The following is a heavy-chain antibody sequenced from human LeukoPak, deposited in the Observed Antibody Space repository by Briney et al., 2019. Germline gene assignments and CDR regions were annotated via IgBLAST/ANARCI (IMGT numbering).Heavy chain of an antibody. V-gene: IGHV4-39*01. D-gene: IGHD2-21*01. J-gene: IGHJ4*02. CDR3: ARRAGDGFYFDS. CDR1: GGSITSRSYY. CDR2: IYYTGST. Sequence: SETLSLTCTVSGGSITSRSYYWGWIRQPPGTGLEWIGSIYYTGSTYYNPSLKSRVTISVDTSKNQFSLKLSSVTAADTDVYYCARRAGDGFYFDSWGQGTLVTVSS.